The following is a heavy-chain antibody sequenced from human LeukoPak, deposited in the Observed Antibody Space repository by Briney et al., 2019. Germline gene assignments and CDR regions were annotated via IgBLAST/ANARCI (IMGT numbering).Heavy chain of an antibody. V-gene: IGHV2-5*02. CDR1: GFSLSTSGGG. D-gene: IGHD6-13*01. J-gene: IGHJ3*02. CDR2: IYWDDDK. CDR3: ARSIAAAGQDAFDI. Sequence: SGPTLVNPTQTLTLTCTFSGFSLSTSGGGVGWIRQPPGKALEWLALIYWDDDKRYSPSLKSRLTITKDTSKNQVVLTMANMDPVDTATYYCARSIAAAGQDAFDIWGQGTMVTVSS.